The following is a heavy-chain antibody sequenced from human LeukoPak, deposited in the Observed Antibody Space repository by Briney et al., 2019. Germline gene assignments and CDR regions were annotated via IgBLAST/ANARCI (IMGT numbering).Heavy chain of an antibody. V-gene: IGHV4-38-2*01. D-gene: IGHD6-13*01. CDR2: IYHSGST. CDR3: ARNIAAAGYYYYGMTS. Sequence: SETLSLTCAVSGYSISSGYYWGWIRQPPGKGLEWIGSIYHSGSTYYNPSLKSRVTISVDTSKNQFSLKLSSVTAADTAVYYCARNIAAAGYYYYGMTSGAKGPRSPSPQ. J-gene: IGHJ6*04. CDR1: GYSISSGYY.